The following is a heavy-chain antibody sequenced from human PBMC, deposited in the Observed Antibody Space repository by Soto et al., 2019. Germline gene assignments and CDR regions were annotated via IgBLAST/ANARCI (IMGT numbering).Heavy chain of an antibody. CDR1: GGSVSSGSYY. Sequence: QVQLQESGPGLVKPSETLSLTCTVSGGSVSSGSYYWSWIRQPPGKGLEWIGYIYDSGSTNYNHSLRSRLTISVDTSKNQYSLKLSSVTAADTAVYYCARDRIRSSSSYYYYYGMGVWGQGTTVTGSS. J-gene: IGHJ6*02. CDR2: IYDSGST. V-gene: IGHV4-61*01. D-gene: IGHD6-6*01. CDR3: ARDRIRSSSSYYYYYGMGV.